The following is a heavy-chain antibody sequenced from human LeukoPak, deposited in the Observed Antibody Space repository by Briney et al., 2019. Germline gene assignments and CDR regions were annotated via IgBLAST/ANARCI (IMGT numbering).Heavy chain of an antibody. CDR3: ASSMVRGVIDYMDV. CDR2: ISSSSSYI. V-gene: IGHV3-21*01. D-gene: IGHD3-10*01. CDR1: GFTFSSYE. Sequence: PGGSLRLSCAASGFTFSSYEMNWVRQAPGKGLEWVSSISSSSSYIYYADSVKGRFTISRDNAKNSLYLQMNSLRAEDTAVYYCASSMVRGVIDYMDVWGKGTTVTVSS. J-gene: IGHJ6*03.